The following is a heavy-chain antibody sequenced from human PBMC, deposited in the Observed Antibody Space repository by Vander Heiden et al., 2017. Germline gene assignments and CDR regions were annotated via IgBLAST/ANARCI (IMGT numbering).Heavy chain of an antibody. CDR2: TWYDGSRK. CDR1: GVTLSHYG. V-gene: IGHV3-33*08. D-gene: IGHD3-10*01. CDR3: ARDGRVRGIIIRPYYYYGMDV. Sequence: VQLVESGGGVVQPGRSLRLSCAASGVTLSHYGIHWVRQAPGKGLEWVAVTWYDGSRKYFADPVQDRFSISRDNSKVFLQMNSLRAEDTAVYYCARDGRVRGIIIRPYYYYGMDVWGQGTAVTVSS. J-gene: IGHJ6*02.